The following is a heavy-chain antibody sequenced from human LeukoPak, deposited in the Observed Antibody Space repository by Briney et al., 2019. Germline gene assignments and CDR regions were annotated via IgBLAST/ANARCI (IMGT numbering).Heavy chain of an antibody. V-gene: IGHV3-33*08. CDR2: IWYDGRNK. D-gene: IGHD3-22*01. J-gene: IGHJ4*02. CDR3: VREDNYYDSSAYYFLGDF. CDR1: GFTFSSYG. Sequence: AGGSLRLSCAASGFTFSSYGMHWVRQAPGKGLEWVAVIWYDGRNKYYADSVKGRFTISRDNSKNTLYLQMNSLRADDTALYYCVREDNYYDSSAYYFLGDFWGQGTLVTVSS.